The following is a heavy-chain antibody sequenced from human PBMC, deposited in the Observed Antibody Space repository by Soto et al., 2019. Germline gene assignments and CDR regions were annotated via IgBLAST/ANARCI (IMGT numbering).Heavy chain of an antibody. CDR3: ARRLGGGGDYFYGMDV. J-gene: IGHJ6*02. D-gene: IGHD3-16*01. CDR2: INGRNDGT. V-gene: IGHV1-2*02. Sequence: QVQLVQSGPEMKKPGASVKVSCKTSGYSFTEFYIHWMRQVPGRGLEWMGWINGRNDGTKFAEKFKAAQTMPSAPAIRTSYMDLRRLTFADTAVYYCARRLGGGGDYFYGMDVWGQGTAVTVSS. CDR1: GYSFTEFY.